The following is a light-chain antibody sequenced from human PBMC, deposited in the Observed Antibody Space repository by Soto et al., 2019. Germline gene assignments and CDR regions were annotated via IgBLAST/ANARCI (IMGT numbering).Light chain of an antibody. CDR1: SSDVGGYNY. Sequence: LTQPAYVSGSPGQSITISCTGTSSDVGGYNYVSWYQQHPGKAPKLMIYEVSNRPSGVSNRFSGSKSGNTASLTISGLQAEDEADYYCSSYTSSSTLNYVFGTGTKVTV. V-gene: IGLV2-14*01. CDR3: SSYTSSSTLNYV. J-gene: IGLJ1*01. CDR2: EVS.